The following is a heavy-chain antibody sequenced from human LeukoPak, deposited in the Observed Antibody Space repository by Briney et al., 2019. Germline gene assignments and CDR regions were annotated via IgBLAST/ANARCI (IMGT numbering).Heavy chain of an antibody. V-gene: IGHV3-23*01. J-gene: IGHJ4*02. CDR2: ISGSGDAT. Sequence: GRSLRLSCAASGFTFSSYAMHWVRQAPGKGLECVSVISGSGDATNYADSVKGRFTISRDNSKSTLYVQMNSLRAEDTAVYYCAKSTSFYLDSXXQGXLXTVXS. CDR3: AKSTSFYLDS. CDR1: GFTFSSYA.